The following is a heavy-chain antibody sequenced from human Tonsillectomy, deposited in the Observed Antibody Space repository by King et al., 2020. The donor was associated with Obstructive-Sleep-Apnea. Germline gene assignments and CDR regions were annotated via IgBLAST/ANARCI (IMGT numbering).Heavy chain of an antibody. CDR2: MSYSEDT. Sequence: LQLQESGPGLVKPAETLSLTCTVSGGSISRSTYYWGWIRQPPGKGLEWIGSMSYSEDTSYNPSLKSRVAISIDTSKNQFSLNLSSVTAADTAVYYCARDFNIFNFWGQGTLVTVAS. J-gene: IGHJ4*02. CDR1: GGSISRSTYY. V-gene: IGHV4-39*07. CDR3: ARDFNIFNF.